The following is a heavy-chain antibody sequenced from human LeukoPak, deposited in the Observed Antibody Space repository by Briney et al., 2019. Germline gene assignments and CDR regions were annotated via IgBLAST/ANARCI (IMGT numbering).Heavy chain of an antibody. Sequence: SETLSLTCTVSGGSVSSSSYYWSWIRQPPGKGLEWIGYIYFSGSTDYNPSLKSRVTISVDTSKNQFSLKLTSVTAADTAVYYCARVTTAAGTHWFDPWGQGTLVTVSS. V-gene: IGHV4-61*01. D-gene: IGHD6-13*01. CDR3: ARVTTAAGTHWFDP. CDR1: GGSVSSSSYY. CDR2: IYFSGST. J-gene: IGHJ5*02.